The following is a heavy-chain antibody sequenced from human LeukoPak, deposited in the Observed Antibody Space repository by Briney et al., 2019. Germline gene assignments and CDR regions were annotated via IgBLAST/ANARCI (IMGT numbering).Heavy chain of an antibody. CDR3: ARRNYYDSTGYWNN. CDR1: GGALSGDKW. V-gene: IGHV4-4*02. Sequence: SGTPSLHFAGSGGALSGDKWGGLVRPPPRKGLEWVGEIHHSGSTKDNPSLKSRVTISVDKSKKQFSLRLSSVTAADTAVYYCARRNYYDSTGYWNNWGQGTLVTVSS. CDR2: IHHSGST. D-gene: IGHD3-22*01. J-gene: IGHJ4*02.